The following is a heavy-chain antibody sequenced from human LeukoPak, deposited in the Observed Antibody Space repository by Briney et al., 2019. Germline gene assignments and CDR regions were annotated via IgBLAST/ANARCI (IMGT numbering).Heavy chain of an antibody. J-gene: IGHJ3*02. CDR1: GFIFSRYD. V-gene: IGHV3-13*01. CDR3: ARVRLYCTSTSCHDAFDI. Sequence: GGSLRLSCAASGFIFSRYDMHWVRQGIGKGLEWVSAIGTAGDTHYPGSVKGRFTISRENAKNSLYLQMNSLRAGDTAVYYCARVRLYCTSTSCHDAFDIWGQGTMVTVSS. CDR2: IGTAGDT. D-gene: IGHD2-2*01.